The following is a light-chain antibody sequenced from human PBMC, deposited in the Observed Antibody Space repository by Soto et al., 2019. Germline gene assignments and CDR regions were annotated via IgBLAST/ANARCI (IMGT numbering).Light chain of an antibody. Sequence: AIQMTQSPSSLSASVGDRVTITCRASRGIMTDLAWYQQNPGKAPKVLIYAASSLQSGVPLRFSGSGSGTDFTLTISSLQPEDFATYYCLQYYNYPLEFGQGTKVEIK. CDR3: LQYYNYPLE. CDR2: AAS. J-gene: IGKJ1*01. CDR1: RGIMTD. V-gene: IGKV1-6*01.